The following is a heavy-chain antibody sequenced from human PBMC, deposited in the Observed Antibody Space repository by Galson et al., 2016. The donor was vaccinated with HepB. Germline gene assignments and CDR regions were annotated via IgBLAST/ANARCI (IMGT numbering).Heavy chain of an antibody. D-gene: IGHD3-10*01. J-gene: IGHJ6*04. CDR3: ARDYYGSGSYYPDPMDV. V-gene: IGHV3-23*01. Sequence: SLRLSCAASGFIFSNYGMSWVRQAPGKGLEWVSGITSGGNTYYADFVKGRLTVSRDNSKNTLYLQMNSLRAEDTAVYYCARDYYGSGSYYPDPMDVWGKGTTVTVSS. CDR1: GFIFSNYG. CDR2: ITSGGNT.